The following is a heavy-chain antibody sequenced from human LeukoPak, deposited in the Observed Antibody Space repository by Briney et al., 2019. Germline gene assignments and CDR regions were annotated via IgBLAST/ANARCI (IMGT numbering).Heavy chain of an antibody. Sequence: SETLSLTCTVSGDSISSYYWSWIRQPAGKGLEWIGRIYTSGSTNYNPSLKSRSTMSVDTSNNQFSLKLSSVTAADTAVYYCARGKESSGYFYYFDYWGQGTLVTVSS. CDR1: GDSISSYY. CDR2: IYTSGST. D-gene: IGHD3-22*01. CDR3: ARGKESSGYFYYFDY. V-gene: IGHV4-4*07. J-gene: IGHJ4*02.